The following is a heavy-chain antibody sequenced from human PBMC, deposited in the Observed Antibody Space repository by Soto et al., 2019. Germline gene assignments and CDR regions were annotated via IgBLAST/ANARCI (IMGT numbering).Heavy chain of an antibody. V-gene: IGHV5-51*01. CDR3: ARLVVVVAATPGVSWFDP. Sequence: GESLKISCKGSGYSFTSYCIGWVRQMPGKGLEWMGIIYPGDSDTRYSPSFQGQVTISADKSISTAYLQWSSLKASDTAMYYCARLVVVVAATPGVSWFDPWGQGNMVTLSS. D-gene: IGHD2-15*01. CDR2: IYPGDSDT. J-gene: IGHJ5*02. CDR1: GYSFTSYC.